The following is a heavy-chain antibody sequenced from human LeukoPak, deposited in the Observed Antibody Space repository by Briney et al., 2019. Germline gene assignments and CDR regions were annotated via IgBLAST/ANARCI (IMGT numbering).Heavy chain of an antibody. Sequence: PGGSLRLSCAASGFTFRDYTMNWVRQAPGKGLESVSAISKSGTYIKYADSVKGRFTVSRDNAKNSLLLQMNSLRVEDTAVYYCAREVVIVVEPAANTIDYWGQGTRVTVSS. D-gene: IGHD2-2*01. CDR1: GFTFRDYT. V-gene: IGHV3-21*01. J-gene: IGHJ4*02. CDR3: AREVVIVVEPAANTIDY. CDR2: ISKSGTYI.